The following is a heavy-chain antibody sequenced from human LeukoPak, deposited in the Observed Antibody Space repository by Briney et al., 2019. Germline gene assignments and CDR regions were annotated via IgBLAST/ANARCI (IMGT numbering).Heavy chain of an antibody. CDR2: ISGSGDST. J-gene: IGHJ4*02. CDR1: GFSFSSYA. Sequence: GGSLRLSCAASGFSFSSYAMNRVRQAPGKGLEWVSVISGSGDSTYHADSVKGRFTISRDNSKNTLYLQMNSLRAEDTAVYYCAKDWRRVTATFLDYWGQGTLVTVSS. V-gene: IGHV3-23*01. D-gene: IGHD2-21*02. CDR3: AKDWRRVTATFLDY.